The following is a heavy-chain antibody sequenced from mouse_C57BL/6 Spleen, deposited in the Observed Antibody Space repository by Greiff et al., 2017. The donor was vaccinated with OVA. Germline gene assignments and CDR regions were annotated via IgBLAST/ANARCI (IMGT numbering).Heavy chain of an antibody. CDR2: INYDGSST. CDR3: ARDWGSFDY. CDR1: GFTFSDYY. J-gene: IGHJ2*01. Sequence: EVTLREAGGGLVQPGSSMKLSCTASGFTFSDYYMSWVRQVPEKGLEWVANINYDGSSTYYLDSLKSRFIISRDNAKNILYLQMSSLKSEDTATYYCARDWGSFDYWGQGTTLTVSS. V-gene: IGHV5-16*01.